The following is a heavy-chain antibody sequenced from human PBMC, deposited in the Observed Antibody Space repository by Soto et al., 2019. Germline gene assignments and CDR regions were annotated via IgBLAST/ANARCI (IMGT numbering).Heavy chain of an antibody. D-gene: IGHD2-15*01. Sequence: GGSLRLSCAASGFTFSSYAMSWVRQAPGKGLEWVSAISGSGGSTYYADSVKGRFTISRDNSKNTLYLQMNSLRAEDTAVYYCEKALPGYCSGRSCCIEVDDWGQGTLVTVSS. CDR2: ISGSGGST. CDR1: GFTFSSYA. CDR3: EKALPGYCSGRSCCIEVDD. J-gene: IGHJ4*02. V-gene: IGHV3-23*01.